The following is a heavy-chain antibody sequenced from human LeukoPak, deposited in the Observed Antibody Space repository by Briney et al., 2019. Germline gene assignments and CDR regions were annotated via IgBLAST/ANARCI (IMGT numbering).Heavy chain of an antibody. V-gene: IGHV3-23*01. CDR2: ISGSGGST. Sequence: GGSLRLSCAASGLTFSIYTISWVRQAPGKGLEWVSAISGSGGSTYYADSVKGRFTISRDNSKNTLYLQMNSLRAEDTAVYYCAKLARIAAAGTDPSPFDYWGQGTLVTVSS. CDR1: GLTFSIYT. D-gene: IGHD6-13*01. CDR3: AKLARIAAAGTDPSPFDY. J-gene: IGHJ4*02.